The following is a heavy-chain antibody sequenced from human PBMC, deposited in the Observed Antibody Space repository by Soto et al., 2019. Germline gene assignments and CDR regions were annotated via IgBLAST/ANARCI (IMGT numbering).Heavy chain of an antibody. CDR3: ARVYCSGGSCYSIDS. CDR1: GYTFTSYY. CDR2: INPSGGST. V-gene: IGHV1-46*03. J-gene: IGHJ4*02. Sequence: VASVKVSCKASGYTFTSYYIHWVRQAPGQGLEWMGIINPSGGSTSYAQKFQGRVTMTRDTSTSTVYMELSSLRSEDTAVYYCARVYCSGGSCYSIDSWGQGTLVTVSS. D-gene: IGHD2-15*01.